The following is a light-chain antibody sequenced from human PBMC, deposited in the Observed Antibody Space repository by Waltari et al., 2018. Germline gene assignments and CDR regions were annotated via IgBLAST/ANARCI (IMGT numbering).Light chain of an antibody. J-gene: IGLJ1*01. CDR3: CSYAGSTTYV. V-gene: IGLV2-23*02. CDR1: SSDVVGYNF. CDR2: DVS. Sequence: QSALTQPPSVSGSPGQSITISCTGTSSDVVGYNFVSWYQQHPGKAPKLMIYDVSKRPSGVSNRFSGSKSGNTASLTISGLQAEDEADYYCCSYAGSTTYVFGAGTKVTVL.